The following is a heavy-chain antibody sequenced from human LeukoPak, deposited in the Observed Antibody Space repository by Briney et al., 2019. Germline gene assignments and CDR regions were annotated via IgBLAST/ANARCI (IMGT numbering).Heavy chain of an antibody. CDR2: ISSSSSYI. J-gene: IGHJ4*02. CDR1: GFTFSSYE. CDR3: ARDSSGFKYYFDY. D-gene: IGHD3-22*01. Sequence: GGSLRLSCAASGFTFSSYEMNWVRQAPGKGLEWVSSISSSSSYIYYADSVKGRFTISRDNAKNSLYLQMNSLRAEDTAVYYCARDSSGFKYYFDYWGQGTLVTVSS. V-gene: IGHV3-21*01.